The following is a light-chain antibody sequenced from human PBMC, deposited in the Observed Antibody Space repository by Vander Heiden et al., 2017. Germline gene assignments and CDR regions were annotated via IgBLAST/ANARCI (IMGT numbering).Light chain of an antibody. CDR1: QGINND. Sequence: DIQMTQSPSSLSASVGDRVTITCRASQGINNDLAWYQQKPGKVPKLLIYGASTLQSGVPSRFSGSGSGTDFTLTISSLQPEDVAIYYCQKCNSAPRTFGQGTKVEIK. J-gene: IGKJ1*01. CDR3: QKCNSAPRT. CDR2: GAS. V-gene: IGKV1-27*01.